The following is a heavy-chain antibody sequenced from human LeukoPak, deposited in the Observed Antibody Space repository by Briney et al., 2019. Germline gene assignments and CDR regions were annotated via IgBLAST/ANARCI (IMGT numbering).Heavy chain of an antibody. CDR2: IYSGGST. V-gene: IGHV3-53*01. J-gene: IGHJ2*01. CDR1: GFTVSSNY. Sequence: GGSLRLSCAASGFTVSSNYMSWVRQAPGKGLEWVSVIYSGGSTYYADSVKGRFTISRDNSKNTLYLQMNSLRAEDTAVYYCAKTGPRITMIVVVNWYFDLWGRGTLVTVSS. CDR3: AKTGPRITMIVVVNWYFDL. D-gene: IGHD3-22*01.